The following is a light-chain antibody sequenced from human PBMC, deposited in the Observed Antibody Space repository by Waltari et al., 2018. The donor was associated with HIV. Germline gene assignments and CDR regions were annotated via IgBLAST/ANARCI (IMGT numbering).Light chain of an antibody. J-gene: IGLJ1*01. CDR3: ATWDDSLNGYV. V-gene: IGLV1-44*01. CDR2: SNN. CDR1: SSNIGSYN. Sequence: QSVLTQPPSASGTPGQRITISCSGGSSNIGSYNLYGYQQFAGTAPKLVIYSNNQRPSGVPDRFSGSKSGTSASLAISGLQSEDEAEYYCATWDDSLNGYVFGTGTKVTVL.